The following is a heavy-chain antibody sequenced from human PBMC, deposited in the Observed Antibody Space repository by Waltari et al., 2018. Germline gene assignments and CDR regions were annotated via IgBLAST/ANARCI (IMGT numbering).Heavy chain of an antibody. CDR3: AKADPYYYDSSGYYYDPTGRYWYFDL. J-gene: IGHJ2*01. V-gene: IGHV3-23*01. D-gene: IGHD3-22*01. CDR1: GFTFSSYA. CDR2: ISGSGGST. Sequence: EVQLLESGGGLVQPGGSLRLSCAASGFTFSSYAMSWVRQAPGKGLGWVPTISGSGGSTYYADSVKGRFTISRDNSKNTLYLQMNSLRAEDTAVYYCAKADPYYYDSSGYYYDPTGRYWYFDLWGRGTLVTVSS.